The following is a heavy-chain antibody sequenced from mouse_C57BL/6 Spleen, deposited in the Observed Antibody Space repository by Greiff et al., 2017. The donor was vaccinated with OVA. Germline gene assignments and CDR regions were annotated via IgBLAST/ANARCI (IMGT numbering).Heavy chain of an antibody. V-gene: IGHV1-26*01. CDR2: INPNNGGT. CDR3: ARSESNNPAWFAY. J-gene: IGHJ3*01. CDR1: GYTFTDYY. D-gene: IGHD2-5*01. Sequence: VQLQQSGPELVKPGASVKISCKASGYTFTDYYMNWVKQSHGKSLEWIGDINPNNGGTSYNQKFKGKATLTVDKSSSTAYMELRSLTSEDSAVYYCARSESNNPAWFAYWGQGTLVTVSA.